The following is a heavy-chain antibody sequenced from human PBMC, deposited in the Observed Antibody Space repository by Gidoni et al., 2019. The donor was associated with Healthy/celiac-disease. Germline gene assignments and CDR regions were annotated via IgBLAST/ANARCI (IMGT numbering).Heavy chain of an antibody. CDR2: ISSSSSTI. J-gene: IGHJ4*02. V-gene: IGHV3-48*02. CDR1: GFTFSSYR. CDR3: ATSGGNIAALGGY. D-gene: IGHD6-6*01. Sequence: EVQLVESGGGLVQPGGPRRLSCAAPGFTFSSYRMNWVRQAQGKGLEWVSYISSSSSTIYYADSVKGRFTICRDNAKNSLYLQMNSLRDEDAAVYYCATSGGNIAALGGYWGQGTLVTVSS.